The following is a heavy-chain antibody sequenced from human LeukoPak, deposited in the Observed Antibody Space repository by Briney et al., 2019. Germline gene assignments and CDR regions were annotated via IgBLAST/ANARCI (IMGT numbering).Heavy chain of an antibody. CDR1: GGTFSSYA. J-gene: IGHJ3*02. V-gene: IGHV1-69*13. D-gene: IGHD3-22*01. CDR3: ARGYDSRTNDAFDI. CDR2: IIPIFGTA. Sequence: SVKVSCKASGGTFSSYAISWVRQAPGQGLEWMGGIIPIFGTANYAQKFQGRVTITADESTSTAYMELSSLRSEDTAVYYCARGYDSRTNDAFDIWGQGTMVTVSS.